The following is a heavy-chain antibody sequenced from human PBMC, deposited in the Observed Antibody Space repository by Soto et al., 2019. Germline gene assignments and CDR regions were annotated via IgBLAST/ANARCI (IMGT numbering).Heavy chain of an antibody. CDR2: IYDSGGP. D-gene: IGHD1-26*01. J-gene: IGHJ4*02. CDR3: ARGVGSSPPRY. CDR1: GGSISGYY. Sequence: QVQLQESGPGQVKPSETLSLTCTISGGSISGYYWSWIRQPPGQALEWLGYIYDSGGPYYNPSLRSRVIISADTSKNQISLKLTSATAADTAVYYYARGVGSSPPRYWGRGTLVTVSS. V-gene: IGHV4-59*01.